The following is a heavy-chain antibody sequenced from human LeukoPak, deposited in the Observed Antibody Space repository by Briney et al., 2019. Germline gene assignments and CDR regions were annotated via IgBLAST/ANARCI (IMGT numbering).Heavy chain of an antibody. CDR1: GFTFTSYE. J-gene: IGHJ4*02. V-gene: IGHV3-48*03. CDR2: ISISGSTI. CDR3: ARVNSNYFDY. D-gene: IGHD4-11*01. Sequence: PGGSLRLSCAASGFTFTSYEMNWVRQAPGKGLEWVSYISISGSTIYYADSVKGRFTISRDNAKNSLYLQMNSLRAEDTAVYSRARVNSNYFDYWGQGTLVTVSS.